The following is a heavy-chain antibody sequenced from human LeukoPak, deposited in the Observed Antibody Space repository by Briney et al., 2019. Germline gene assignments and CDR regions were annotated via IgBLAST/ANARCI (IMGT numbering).Heavy chain of an antibody. CDR3: ARDRAALQDWVEFDP. J-gene: IGHJ5*02. D-gene: IGHD3/OR15-3a*01. Sequence: GGSLRLSCAVSGFRDSDYYMSWVRPAPGKGLEWVGLIRDSGEAFYADFVRGRFAISRDESENTLYLQMNSLRVEDTAVYFCARDRAALQDWVEFDPWGQGTPVIVSS. V-gene: IGHV3-66*03. CDR1: GFRDSDYY. CDR2: IRDSGEA.